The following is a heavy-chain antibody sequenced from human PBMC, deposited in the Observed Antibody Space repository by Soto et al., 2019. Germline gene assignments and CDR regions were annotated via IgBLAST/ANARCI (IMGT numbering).Heavy chain of an antibody. CDR2: ISAYNGNT. CDR3: AREPLTRRGYSYGPGIDY. D-gene: IGHD5-18*01. Sequence: ASVKVSCKASGYTFTSYGISWVRQAPGQGLEWMGWISAYNGNTNYAQKLQGRVTMTTDTSTSTAYMELRSLRSDDTAVYYCAREPLTRRGYSYGPGIDYWGQGTLVTVS. J-gene: IGHJ4*02. CDR1: GYTFTSYG. V-gene: IGHV1-18*01.